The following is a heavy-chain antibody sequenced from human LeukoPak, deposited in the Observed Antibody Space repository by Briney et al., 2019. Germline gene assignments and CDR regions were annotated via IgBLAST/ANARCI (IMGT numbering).Heavy chain of an antibody. V-gene: IGHV4-4*07. J-gene: IGHJ3*02. CDR1: GGSIRSYY. CDR3: ARDPGYYGSGTRGAFDI. Sequence: SGTLSLTCTVSGGSIRSYYWSWIRQPAGRGLEWIGHIYTSGSTNYNPSLKSRVTMSVDTSKNQFSLKLSSVTAADTAVYYCARDPGYYGSGTRGAFDIWGQGTMVTVSS. D-gene: IGHD3-10*01. CDR2: IYTSGST.